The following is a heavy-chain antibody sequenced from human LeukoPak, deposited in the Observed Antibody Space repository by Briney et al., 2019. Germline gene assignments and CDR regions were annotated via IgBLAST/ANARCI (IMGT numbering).Heavy chain of an antibody. D-gene: IGHD6-19*01. CDR2: LNPNSGAT. Sequence: ASVKVSCKASGYTFTGYYIHWVRQAPGQGLEWMGWLNPNSGATNVAQKFQGRVTMTRDTSINTAYMEMSSLRSDDTAVYYCARDFQWMVPAEYFQHWGQGTVVTVSS. CDR1: GYTFTGYY. CDR3: ARDFQWMVPAEYFQH. J-gene: IGHJ1*01. V-gene: IGHV1-2*02.